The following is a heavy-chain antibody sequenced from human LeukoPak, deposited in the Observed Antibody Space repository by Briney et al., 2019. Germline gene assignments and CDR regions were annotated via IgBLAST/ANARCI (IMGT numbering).Heavy chain of an antibody. CDR1: GFTFSSYA. CDR2: ISYDGSNK. J-gene: IGHJ6*03. Sequence: GGSLRLSCTASGFTFSSYAMSWVRQAPGKGLEWVTLISYDGSNKDYADSVKGRFTISRDNPRNTLSLQMNSLRPDDTAVYYCARGGRGKFYYYYYFMDVWGKGTTVTVSS. CDR3: ARGGRGKFYYYYYFMDV. V-gene: IGHV3-30*04. D-gene: IGHD3-10*01.